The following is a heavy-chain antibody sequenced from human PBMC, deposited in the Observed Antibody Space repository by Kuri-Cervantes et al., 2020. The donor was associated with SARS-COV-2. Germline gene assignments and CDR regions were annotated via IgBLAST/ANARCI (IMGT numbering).Heavy chain of an antibody. CDR3: VRDGDHWNFDY. V-gene: IGHV3-30-3*01. CDR1: GFTFSSYA. Sequence: GGLLRLSCAASGFTFSSYAMHWVRQAPGKGLEWVAVISYDGSNKYYADSVKGRFTISRDNSKNTLYLQMNSLRAEDTAVYYCVRDGDHWNFDYWGQGTLVTVSS. CDR2: ISYDGSNK. J-gene: IGHJ4*02. D-gene: IGHD1-1*01.